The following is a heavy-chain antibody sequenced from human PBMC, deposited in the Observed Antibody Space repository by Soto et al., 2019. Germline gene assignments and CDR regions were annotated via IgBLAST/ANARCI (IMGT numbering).Heavy chain of an antibody. Sequence: PGESLKISCKGSGYSFTSYWISWVRQMPGKGLEWMGRIDPSDSYTNYSPSFQGHVTLSADKSISTAYLQWSSLKASDTAMYYCARHSYCSSTSCYTAYYYGMDVWGQGTTVTVSS. D-gene: IGHD2-2*02. V-gene: IGHV5-10-1*01. CDR2: IDPSDSYT. CDR3: ARHSYCSSTSCYTAYYYGMDV. CDR1: GYSFTSYW. J-gene: IGHJ6*02.